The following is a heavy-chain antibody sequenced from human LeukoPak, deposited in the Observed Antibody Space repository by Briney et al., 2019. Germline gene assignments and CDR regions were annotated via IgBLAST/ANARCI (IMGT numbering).Heavy chain of an antibody. CDR3: ARGLYYYGMDV. CDR1: GFTFSSYG. Sequence: HPGGSLRLSCAASGFTFSSYGMHWVRQAPGKGLEWVAVIPYDGSNKYYADSVKGRFTISRDNSKNTLYLQMNSLRAEDTAVYYCARGLYYYGMDVWGQGTTVTVSS. CDR2: IPYDGSNK. J-gene: IGHJ6*02. V-gene: IGHV3-30*03.